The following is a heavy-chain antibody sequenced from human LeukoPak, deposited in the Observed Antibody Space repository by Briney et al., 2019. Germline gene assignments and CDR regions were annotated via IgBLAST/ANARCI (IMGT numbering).Heavy chain of an antibody. CDR1: GFTFSSYS. J-gene: IGHJ4*02. CDR3: ARSSPIQLWLYYFDY. CDR2: ISSSSSYI. D-gene: IGHD5-18*01. V-gene: IGHV3-21*01. Sequence: GGSLRLSCAASGFTFSSYSMNWVRQAPGKGLEWVSSISSSSSYIYYADSVKGRFTISRDNSKNTLYLQMNSLRAEDTAVYYCARSSPIQLWLYYFDYWGQGTLVTISS.